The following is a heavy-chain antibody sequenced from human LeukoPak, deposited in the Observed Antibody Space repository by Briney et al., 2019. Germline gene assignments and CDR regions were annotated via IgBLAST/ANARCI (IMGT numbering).Heavy chain of an antibody. CDR2: IFYTGST. D-gene: IGHD6-13*01. V-gene: IGHV4-59*01. Sequence: KSSETLSLTCTVSGGSISSFYWSWIRQPPGKGLEWIGYIFYTGSTNYNPSLKSRVTISVDTSKNQFSLKLISVTAADTAVYYCARERAIAAAGTPSSAISYYYYMDVWGKGTTVTVSS. J-gene: IGHJ6*03. CDR1: GGSISSFY. CDR3: ARERAIAAAGTPSSAISYYYYMDV.